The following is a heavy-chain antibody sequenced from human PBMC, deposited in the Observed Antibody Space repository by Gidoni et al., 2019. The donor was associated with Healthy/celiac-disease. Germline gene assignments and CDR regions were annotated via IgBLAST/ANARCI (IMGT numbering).Heavy chain of an antibody. J-gene: IGHJ4*02. CDR3: ARLHSSGFLALVGGASFFY. CDR1: GYSISSGSY. Sequence: QVQLQESGPGLVKPSETLSRTCAVAGYSISSGSYWGWIRQPPGKGLEWIGSIYHSGSTYYNPSLKSRVTISVDTSKNQFSLKLSSVTAADTAVYYCARLHSSGFLALVGGASFFYWGQGTLVTVSS. V-gene: IGHV4-38-2*01. CDR2: IYHSGST. D-gene: IGHD6-19*01.